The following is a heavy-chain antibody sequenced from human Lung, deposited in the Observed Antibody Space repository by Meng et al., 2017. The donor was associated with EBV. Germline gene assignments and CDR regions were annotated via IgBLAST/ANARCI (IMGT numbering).Heavy chain of an antibody. CDR3: AATVNDGYFDY. CDR2: IYYSGST. V-gene: IGHV4-31*03. D-gene: IGHD4-11*01. CDR1: GGSISSSGYY. J-gene: IGHJ4*02. Sequence: VQLREAGRGLVKPSQTLLLTCSVSGGSISSSGYYWSWVRQHPGKGLEWIGYIYYSGSTYYNPSLKSRVTISVDTSKNQFSLKLSSVTAADTAVYYCAATVNDGYFDYWGQGTLVSLL.